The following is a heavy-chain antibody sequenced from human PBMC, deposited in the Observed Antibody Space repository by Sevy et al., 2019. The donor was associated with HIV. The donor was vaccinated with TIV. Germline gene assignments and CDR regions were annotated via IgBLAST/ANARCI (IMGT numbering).Heavy chain of an antibody. J-gene: IGHJ4*02. CDR3: AREGCSKPHDY. D-gene: IGHD2-2*01. CDR2: FSFGCGKI. CDR1: GFTFSNYA. V-gene: IGHV3-23*01. Sequence: GGSLRLSCAASGFTFSNYAMSWVRQAPGKGLEWVSTFSFGCGKINYADSVKGRFTNYRDNSKNTLYLQMNSLGAEDTALYYCAREGCSKPHDYWGQGPLVTVSS.